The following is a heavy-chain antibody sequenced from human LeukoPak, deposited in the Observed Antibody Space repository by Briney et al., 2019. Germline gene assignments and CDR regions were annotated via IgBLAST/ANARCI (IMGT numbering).Heavy chain of an antibody. CDR1: GGSFSSYY. V-gene: IGHV4-59*08. CDR2: IFYSGST. CDR3: ARHKGPYFDY. J-gene: IGHJ4*02. Sequence: SETLSLTCTVSGGSFSSYYWSWIRQPPGKGLEWLGNIFYSGSTNYTPSLESRVTISVDRSKNQFSLKLSSVTAADTAVYYCARHKGPYFDYWGQGTLVTVSS.